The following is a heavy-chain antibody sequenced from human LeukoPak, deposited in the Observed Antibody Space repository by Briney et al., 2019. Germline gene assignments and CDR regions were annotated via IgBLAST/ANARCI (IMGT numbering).Heavy chain of an antibody. CDR1: GFTFSNAW. CDR3: TSGPPRPYPYQLLWKAPFDY. Sequence: GGSLRLSCAASGFTFSNAWMSWVRQALGKGLEWVGRIKSKTDGGTTDYAAPVKGRFTISRDDSKNTLYLQMNSLKTEDTAVYYRTSGPPRPYPYQLLWKAPFDYWGQGTLVTVSS. CDR2: IKSKTDGGTT. J-gene: IGHJ4*02. V-gene: IGHV3-15*01. D-gene: IGHD2-2*01.